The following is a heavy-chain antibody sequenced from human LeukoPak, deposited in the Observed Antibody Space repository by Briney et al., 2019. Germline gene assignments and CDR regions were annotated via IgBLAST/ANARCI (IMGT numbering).Heavy chain of an antibody. CDR1: RFTFSSYA. CDR3: AKGQLLWFGELFPLFDY. CDR2: ISGSGGST. J-gene: IGHJ4*02. D-gene: IGHD3-10*01. V-gene: IGHV3-23*01. Sequence: PGGSLRLSCAASRFTFSSYAMSWVRQAPGKGLEWVSAISGSGGSTYYADSVKGRFTISRDNSKNTLYLQMNSLRAEDTAVYYCAKGQLLWFGELFPLFDYWGQGTLVTVSS.